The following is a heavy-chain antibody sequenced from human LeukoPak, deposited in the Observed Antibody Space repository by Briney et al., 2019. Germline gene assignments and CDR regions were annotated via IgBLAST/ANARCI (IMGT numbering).Heavy chain of an antibody. J-gene: IGHJ6*02. D-gene: IGHD5-18*01. Sequence: GASVKVSCKVSGYTLTELSMHWVRQAPGKGLEWMGGFDPEDGETIYAQKFQGRVTITADESTSTAYMELSSLGSEDTAVYFCATEVDTGYYGMDVWGQGTTVTVSS. V-gene: IGHV1-24*01. CDR1: GYTLTELS. CDR2: FDPEDGET. CDR3: ATEVDTGYYGMDV.